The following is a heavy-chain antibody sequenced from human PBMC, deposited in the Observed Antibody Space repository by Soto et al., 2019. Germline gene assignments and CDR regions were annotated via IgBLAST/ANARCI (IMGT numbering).Heavy chain of an antibody. J-gene: IGHJ6*02. CDR1: GYTFTNYW. CDR3: VTDLVSSSWYGPVGMDV. Sequence: GESLKISCRGSGYTFTNYWIGWVRQMPGKGLEWMGIIHPTNSYTNYSPSFQGHVTISADKSISTAYLQWSSLKASDTAMYYCVTDLVSSSWYGPVGMDVWGQGTTVTVSS. CDR2: IHPTNSYT. V-gene: IGHV5-10-1*01. D-gene: IGHD6-13*01.